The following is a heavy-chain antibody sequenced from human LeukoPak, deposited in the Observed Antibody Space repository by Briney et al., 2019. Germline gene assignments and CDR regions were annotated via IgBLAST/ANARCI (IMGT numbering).Heavy chain of an antibody. CDR2: TYYRSKWYT. J-gene: IGHJ3*02. D-gene: IGHD6-19*01. Sequence: SQTLSLTCAISGDSVSSNSAAWNWIRQSPSRGLEWLGRTYYRSKWYTDYAVSVKSRITINPDTSKNQFSLQLNSVTPEDTAVYYGARKVAAPDAFDIWGQGTMVTVSS. CDR3: ARKVAAPDAFDI. V-gene: IGHV6-1*01. CDR1: GDSVSSNSAA.